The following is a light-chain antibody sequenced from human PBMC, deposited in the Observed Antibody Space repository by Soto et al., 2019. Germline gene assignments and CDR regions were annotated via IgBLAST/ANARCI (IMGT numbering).Light chain of an antibody. Sequence: QSALTQPASVSGSPGQSITISCTGTSSDVGSYNLVSWYQQHPGKAPKLMIYEGSEWPSGVSNRFSVSKSGNTASLTISGLQAEDEADYYCYSYAGSGTYVFGTGTKLTVL. CDR3: YSYAGSGTYV. CDR2: EGS. V-gene: IGLV2-23*01. J-gene: IGLJ1*01. CDR1: SSDVGSYNL.